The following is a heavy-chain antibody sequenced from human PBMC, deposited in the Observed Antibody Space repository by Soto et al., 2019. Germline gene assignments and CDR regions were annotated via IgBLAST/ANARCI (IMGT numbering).Heavy chain of an antibody. J-gene: IGHJ6*02. D-gene: IGHD5-12*01. Sequence: ASVKVSCKASGYTFTGYYMHWVRQAPGQGLEWMGWINPNSGGTNYAQKFQGWVTMTRDTSISTAYMELSRLRSDDTAVYYCEREATPVYYYGMDVWGQGTTVTVSS. CDR2: INPNSGGT. CDR3: EREATPVYYYGMDV. CDR1: GYTFTGYY. V-gene: IGHV1-2*04.